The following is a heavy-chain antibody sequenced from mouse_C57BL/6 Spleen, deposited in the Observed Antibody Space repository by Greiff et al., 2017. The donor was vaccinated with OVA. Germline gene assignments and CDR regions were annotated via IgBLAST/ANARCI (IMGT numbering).Heavy chain of an antibody. D-gene: IGHD1-1*01. CDR2: IYPGSGST. Sequence: VQLQQSGAELVKPGASVKMSCKASGYTFTSYWITWVKQRPGQGLEWIGDIYPGSGSTNYNEKFKSKATLTVDTSSSTAYMQLSSLTSEDSAVYYCARRHYYGSSPYFDYWGQGTTLTVSS. CDR3: ARRHYYGSSPYFDY. V-gene: IGHV1-55*01. CDR1: GYTFTSYW. J-gene: IGHJ2*01.